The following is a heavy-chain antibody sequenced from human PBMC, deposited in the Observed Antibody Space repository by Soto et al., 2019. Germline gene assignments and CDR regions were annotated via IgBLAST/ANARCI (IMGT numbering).Heavy chain of an antibody. CDR3: ARVPGDLGYFDY. D-gene: IGHD3-10*01. J-gene: IGHJ4*02. CDR1: GYTFTSYD. V-gene: IGHV1-8*01. Sequence: ASVKVSCKASGYTFTSYDINWVRQAPGQGLEWMGWMNPYNGNTGYAQNFQGRVTMTRNTSISTAYMELSSLRSEDTAVYYCARVPGDLGYFDYWGQGALVTVSS. CDR2: MNPYNGNT.